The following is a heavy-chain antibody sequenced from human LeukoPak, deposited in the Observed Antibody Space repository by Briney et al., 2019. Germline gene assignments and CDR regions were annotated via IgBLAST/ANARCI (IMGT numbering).Heavy chain of an antibody. J-gene: IGHJ4*02. CDR1: GFTFSNYW. CDR3: ARDTSALDLWSGYGH. Sequence: SGGSLRLSCAASGFTFSNYWMSWVRQAPGKGLEWVANVKQDGSEKYYVDSVKGRFTISRDNAKNSLYLQMNSLRAEDAAVYYCARDTSALDLWSGYGHWGQGTLVTVSS. D-gene: IGHD3-3*01. CDR2: VKQDGSEK. V-gene: IGHV3-7*01.